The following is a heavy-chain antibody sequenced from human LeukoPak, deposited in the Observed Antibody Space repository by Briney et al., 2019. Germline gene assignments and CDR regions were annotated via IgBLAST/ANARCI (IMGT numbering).Heavy chain of an antibody. V-gene: IGHV2-26*01. CDR2: ISSNDKK. CDR1: GFSLSESRVG. Sequence: SGPVLVKPTETLTLTCTVSGFSLSESRVGVSWIRQPPGKALEWVAHISSNDKKSYSTSLETRVTISKDTSKSQVVLIMTKMDPMDTATYYCARTYEVLRFFDWSPGCFDPWGQGTLVTVSS. J-gene: IGHJ5*02. D-gene: IGHD3-9*01. CDR3: ARTYEVLRFFDWSPGCFDP.